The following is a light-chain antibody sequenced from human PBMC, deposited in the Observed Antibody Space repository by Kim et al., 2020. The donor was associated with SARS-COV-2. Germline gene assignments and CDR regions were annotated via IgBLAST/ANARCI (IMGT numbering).Light chain of an antibody. CDR1: SGHSNYA. J-gene: IGLJ2*01. CDR2: LNSDGSH. Sequence: QPVLTQSPSASASLGASVKLTCTLSSGHSNYAIAWHQQQPEKGPRYLMKLNSDGSHSKGDGIPDRFSGSSSGAERYLIISSLQSEDEADYYCQTWGTGPVVFGGGTKLTVL. CDR3: QTWGTGPVV. V-gene: IGLV4-69*01.